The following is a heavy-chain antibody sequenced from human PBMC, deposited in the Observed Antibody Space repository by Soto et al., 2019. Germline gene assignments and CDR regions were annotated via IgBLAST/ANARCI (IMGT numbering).Heavy chain of an antibody. D-gene: IGHD5-12*01. V-gene: IGHV1-69*12. CDR3: ARGNHRWLQLWYFDL. CDR2: IIPIFGKV. Sequence: QVQLVQSGAEVKKPGSSVKVSCKASGGTFSNYPISWVRQAPGQGLEWMGGIIPIFGKVNYEQKFPGRVPITADEATSTAYMELSSLRSEDTAVYYCARGNHRWLQLWYFDLWGRGTLVTVSS. CDR1: GGTFSNYP. J-gene: IGHJ2*01.